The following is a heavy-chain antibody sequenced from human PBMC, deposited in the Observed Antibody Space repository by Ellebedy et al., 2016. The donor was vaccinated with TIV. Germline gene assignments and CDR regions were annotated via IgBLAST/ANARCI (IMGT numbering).Heavy chain of an antibody. Sequence: MPGGSLRLSCTVSGGSIGAYYWRWIRQPPGKGLEWIGYVYYSGSTNYSPSLKSRVTISVDTSKNQFSLKLSSVTAADTAVYYCARDTTDYYYGSGSYYKWFDPWGQGTLVTVSS. J-gene: IGHJ5*02. CDR2: VYYSGST. D-gene: IGHD3-10*01. V-gene: IGHV4-59*01. CDR3: ARDTTDYYYGSGSYYKWFDP. CDR1: GGSIGAYY.